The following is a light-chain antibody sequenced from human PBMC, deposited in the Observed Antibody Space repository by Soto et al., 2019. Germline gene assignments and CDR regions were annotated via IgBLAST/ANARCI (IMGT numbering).Light chain of an antibody. CDR2: AAS. CDR1: QGISRY. J-gene: IGKJ4*01. Sequence: QLSHSRSSLSASVEDSVTSPCRASQGISRYLSWYQQKPGRAPKLLISAASTLQSGVPARFSGSGSGTDFTLSITSLQPEDFATYYCQQLNTYPVTFGGGTKVDI. CDR3: QQLNTYPVT. V-gene: IGKV1-9*01.